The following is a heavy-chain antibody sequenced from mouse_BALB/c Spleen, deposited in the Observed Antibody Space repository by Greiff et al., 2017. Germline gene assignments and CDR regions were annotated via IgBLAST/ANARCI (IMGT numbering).Heavy chain of an antibody. Sequence: EVQLQQSGAELVKPGASVKLSCTASGFNIKDTYMHWVKQRPEQGLEWIGRIDPANGNTKYDPKFQGKATITADTSSNTAYLQLSSLTSEDTAVYYCARGDYYAMDDWGQGTSVTVSS. CDR1: GFNIKDTY. CDR2: IDPANGNT. V-gene: IGHV14-3*02. J-gene: IGHJ4*01. CDR3: ARGDYYAMDD.